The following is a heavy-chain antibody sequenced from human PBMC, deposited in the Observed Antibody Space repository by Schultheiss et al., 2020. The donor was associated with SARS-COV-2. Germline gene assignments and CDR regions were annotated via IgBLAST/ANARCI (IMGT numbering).Heavy chain of an antibody. Sequence: GGSLRLSCAASGFTFSSYAMSWVRQAPGKGLEWVSAISGSGGSTYYADSVKGRFTISRDNSKNTLYLQMNSLRAEDTAVYYCAKMGDSIAVAGTIKPHWYFDLWGRGTLVTVSS. V-gene: IGHV3-23*01. J-gene: IGHJ2*01. D-gene: IGHD6-19*01. CDR3: AKMGDSIAVAGTIKPHWYFDL. CDR2: ISGSGGST. CDR1: GFTFSSYA.